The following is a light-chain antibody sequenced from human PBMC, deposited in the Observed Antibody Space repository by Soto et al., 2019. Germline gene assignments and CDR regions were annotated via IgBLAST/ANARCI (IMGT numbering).Light chain of an antibody. CDR2: EVS. CDR1: SSDVGGYNY. CDR3: SSYAGSNNFGVV. Sequence: QSALTQPPSASGSPGQSVTISCTGTSSDVGGYNYVSWYQQHPGKAPKLMIYEVSKRPSGVPYRFSGSKSGNTASLTVSGLQAEDEADYYCSSYAGSNNFGVVFGGGTKLTVL. V-gene: IGLV2-8*01. J-gene: IGLJ2*01.